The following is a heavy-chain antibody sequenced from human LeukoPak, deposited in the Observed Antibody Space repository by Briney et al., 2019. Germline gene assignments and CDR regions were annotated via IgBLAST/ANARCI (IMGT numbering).Heavy chain of an antibody. D-gene: IGHD3-22*01. CDR3: ARSDYDSSGADY. Sequence: SETLSLTCTVSGGSISSYYWSWIRQPPGKGLEWIGYIYYGGSTNYNPSLKSRVTISVDTSKNQFSLKLSSVTAADTAVYYCARSDYDSSGADYWGQGTLVTVSS. CDR1: GGSISSYY. J-gene: IGHJ4*02. CDR2: IYYGGST. V-gene: IGHV4-59*01.